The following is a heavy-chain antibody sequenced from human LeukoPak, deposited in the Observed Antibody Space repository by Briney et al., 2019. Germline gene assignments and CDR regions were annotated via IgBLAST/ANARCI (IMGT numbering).Heavy chain of an antibody. CDR2: IYHSGRT. CDR1: GYSISSGYY. Sequence: SETLSLTCAVSGYSISSGYYWGWIRQPPGKGLEWIGRIYHSGRTYYNPSLKSRVTISVDTSKNQFSLKLSSVTAADPAVYSCARLTFEVVPAAIDRIWFDPWSQGTLVTVSS. CDR3: ARLTFEVVPAAIDRIWFDP. J-gene: IGHJ5*02. D-gene: IGHD2-2*01. V-gene: IGHV4-38-2*01.